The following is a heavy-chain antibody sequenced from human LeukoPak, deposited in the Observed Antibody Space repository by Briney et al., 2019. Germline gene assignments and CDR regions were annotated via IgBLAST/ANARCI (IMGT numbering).Heavy chain of an antibody. D-gene: IGHD3-9*01. Sequence: GGSLRLSRAAAGFTFRTYSMNCVRQAPGKGLEWVSLISGSTNTIYYADSVKGRFTISRDNAKNSLFLQMNSLRAEDTAVYYCARGGYFANDYWGQGTLVTVSS. CDR2: ISGSTNTI. J-gene: IGHJ4*02. CDR1: GFTFRTYS. V-gene: IGHV3-21*01. CDR3: ARGGYFANDY.